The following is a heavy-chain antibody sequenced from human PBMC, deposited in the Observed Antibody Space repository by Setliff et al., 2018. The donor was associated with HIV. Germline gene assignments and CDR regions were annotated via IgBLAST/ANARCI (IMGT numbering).Heavy chain of an antibody. CDR1: NGSFSGYY. V-gene: IGHV4-34*01. D-gene: IGHD6-13*01. Sequence: SETLSLTCAVYNGSFSGYYWTWIRQPPGKGLEWIGEINHSGSTNYNSSLKSRLALSVDVSKNQFSLKLSSVTAADTAVYYCARGGTAAAGYFDNWGQGTQVTVSS. CDR3: ARGGTAAAGYFDN. J-gene: IGHJ4*02. CDR2: INHSGST.